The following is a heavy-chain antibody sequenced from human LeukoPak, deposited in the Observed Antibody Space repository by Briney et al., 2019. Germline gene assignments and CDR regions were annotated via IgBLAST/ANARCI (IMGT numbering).Heavy chain of an antibody. Sequence: GASVKVSCKASGGTFSSYAISWVRQAPGQGLEWMGGIIPIFGTANYAQKFQGRVTITADESTSTAYMELSSLRSEDTAVYYCARDNVVVTASHMGTLDYWGQGTLVTVSS. J-gene: IGHJ4*02. V-gene: IGHV1-69*13. CDR3: ARDNVVVTASHMGTLDY. CDR2: IIPIFGTA. CDR1: GGTFSSYA. D-gene: IGHD2-21*02.